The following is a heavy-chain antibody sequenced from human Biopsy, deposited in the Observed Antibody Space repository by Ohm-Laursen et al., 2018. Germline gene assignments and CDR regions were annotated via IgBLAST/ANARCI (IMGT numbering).Heavy chain of an antibody. V-gene: IGHV1-8*01. J-gene: IGHJ4*02. CDR1: GYTFNRNG. D-gene: IGHD3-10*01. Sequence: SVKVSCKTSGYTFNRNGISWVRQATGQGLEWMGWMNPNSGNTGYAQKFQGRVTMTRNTSISTAYMEVSSLRSEDTAVYYCARGRNPVWFGEDLDYWGQGTPVTVSS. CDR3: ARGRNPVWFGEDLDY. CDR2: MNPNSGNT.